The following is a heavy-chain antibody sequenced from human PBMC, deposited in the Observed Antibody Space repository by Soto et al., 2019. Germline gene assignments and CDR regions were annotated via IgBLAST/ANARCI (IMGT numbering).Heavy chain of an antibody. D-gene: IGHD3-22*01. CDR1: GSSITSSNW. V-gene: IGHV4-4*02. J-gene: IGHJ4*02. CDR3: ARRYYYDSSGYYLGD. Sequence: QVQLRESGPRLVKPSGTLSLTCAVSGSSITSSNWWTGVRQPPGKGLEWIGESYHSGSCNYNPSLKSRVTISVDKSKNQFFLKLTSVTAADTAVYYCARRYYYDSSGYYLGDWGQGTLVTVSS. CDR2: SYHSGSC.